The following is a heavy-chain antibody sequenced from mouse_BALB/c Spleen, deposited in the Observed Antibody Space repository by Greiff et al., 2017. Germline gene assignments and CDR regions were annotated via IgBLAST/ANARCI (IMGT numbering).Heavy chain of an antibody. CDR1: GFTFSSYA. J-gene: IGHJ4*01. CDR2: ISSGGST. CDR3: ARVWSYAMDY. V-gene: IGHV5-6-5*01. Sequence: EVKVVESGGGLVKPGGSLKLSCAASGFTFSSYAMSWVRQTPEKRLEWVASISSGGSTYYPDSVKGRFTISRDNARNILYLQMSSLRSEDTAMYYCARVWSYAMDYWGQGTSVTVSS. D-gene: IGHD1-1*02.